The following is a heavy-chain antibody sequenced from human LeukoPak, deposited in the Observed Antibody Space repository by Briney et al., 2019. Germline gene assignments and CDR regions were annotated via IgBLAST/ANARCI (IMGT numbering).Heavy chain of an antibody. J-gene: IGHJ3*02. CDR2: INHSGST. CDR1: GGSISGYY. CDR3: ATDTAYDAFDI. Sequence: SETLSLTCTVSGGSISGYYWSWIRQPPGKGLEWIGEINHSGSTNYNPSLKSRVTISVDTSKNQFSLKLSSVTAADTAVYYCATDTAYDAFDIWGQGTMVTVSS. V-gene: IGHV4-34*01.